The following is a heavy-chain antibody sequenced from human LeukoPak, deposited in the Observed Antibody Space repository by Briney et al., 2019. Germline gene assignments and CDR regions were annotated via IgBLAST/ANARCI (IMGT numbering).Heavy chain of an antibody. CDR2: IKQDGSDK. Sequence: GGSLRLSCAASGFTFSSYWMTWVRQAPGKGLEWVVSIKQDGSDKNYEDSVKGRFTISRDNAKNSLYLQMNSLRDEDTAVYYCARTRLSSDCWGQGTLVTVSS. CDR3: ARTRLSSDC. CDR1: GFTFSSYW. D-gene: IGHD2/OR15-2a*01. J-gene: IGHJ4*02. V-gene: IGHV3-7*01.